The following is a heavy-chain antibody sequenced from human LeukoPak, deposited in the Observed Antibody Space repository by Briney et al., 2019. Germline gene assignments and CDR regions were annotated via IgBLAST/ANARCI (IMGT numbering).Heavy chain of an antibody. J-gene: IGHJ5*02. V-gene: IGHV4-59*08. CDR1: DGSISNYY. Sequence: KPSETLSLTCSVFDGSISNYYWSWIRQPPGKGLEWIGYAYYSGSTTDNPSLESRVPISVDPSKDQFSLKLTAVTAADMAVYYCARNSAVATSRSWFDPWGQGTLVTVSS. D-gene: IGHD6-19*01. CDR2: AYYSGST. CDR3: ARNSAVATSRSWFDP.